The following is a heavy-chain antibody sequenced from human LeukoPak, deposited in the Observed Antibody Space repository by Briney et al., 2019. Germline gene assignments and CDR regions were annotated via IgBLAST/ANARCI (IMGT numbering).Heavy chain of an antibody. V-gene: IGHV3-30*02. CDR3: ASQDGYSSPFHY. CDR2: IRYDGSNK. J-gene: IGHJ4*02. Sequence: QAGGSLRLSCAASGFTFSSYGMHWVRQAPGKGLEWVAFIRYDGSNKYYADSVKGRFTISRDNSKNTLYLQMNSLRAEDTAVYYCASQDGYSSPFHYWGQGTLVTVSS. D-gene: IGHD5-24*01. CDR1: GFTFSSYG.